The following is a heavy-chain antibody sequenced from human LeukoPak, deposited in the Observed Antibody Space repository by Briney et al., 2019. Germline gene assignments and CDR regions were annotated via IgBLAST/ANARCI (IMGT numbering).Heavy chain of an antibody. CDR1: GGSIGSSSYY. CDR3: ARQGVGATRLGY. D-gene: IGHD1-26*01. Sequence: PSETLSLTCTVSGGSIGSSSYYWGWIRQPPGKGLEWIGSIYYSGSTYYNPSLKSRVTISVDTSKNQFSLKLSSVTAADTAVYYCARQGVGATRLGYWGQGTLVTVSS. V-gene: IGHV4-39*01. CDR2: IYYSGST. J-gene: IGHJ4*02.